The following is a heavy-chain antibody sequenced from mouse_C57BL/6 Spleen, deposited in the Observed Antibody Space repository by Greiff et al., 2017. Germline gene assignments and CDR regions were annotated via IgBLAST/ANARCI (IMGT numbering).Heavy chain of an antibody. CDR2: INYDGSST. J-gene: IGHJ1*03. CDR1: GFTFSDYY. V-gene: IGHV5-16*01. CDR3: AREGYNCDWYFDV. D-gene: IGHD1-3*01. Sequence: EVMLVESEGGLVQPGSSMKLSCTASGFTFSDYYMAWVRQVPEKGLEWVANINYDGSSTYYLDSLKSRFIISRDNAKNILYLQMSSLKSEDTATYYCAREGYNCDWYFDVGGTGTTVTVSS.